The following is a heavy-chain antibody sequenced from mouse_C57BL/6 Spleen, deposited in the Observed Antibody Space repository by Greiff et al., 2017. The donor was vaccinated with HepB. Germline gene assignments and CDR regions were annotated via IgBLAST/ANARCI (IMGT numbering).Heavy chain of an antibody. CDR1: GFSLTSYG. D-gene: IGHD2-4*01. J-gene: IGHJ3*01. CDR3: AKRDYDYDGFAY. CDR2: IWGDGNT. Sequence: VKLMESGPGLVAPSQSLSITCTVSGFSLTSYGVSWVRQPPGKGLEWRGVIWGDGNTNYHSALISRLSISKDNSKSQVFFKLNSLQTDDTATYDCAKRDYDYDGFAYWGQGTLVTVSA. V-gene: IGHV2-3*01.